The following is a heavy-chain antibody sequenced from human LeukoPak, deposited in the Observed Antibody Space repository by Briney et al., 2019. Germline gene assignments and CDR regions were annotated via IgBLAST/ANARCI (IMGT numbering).Heavy chain of an antibody. CDR3: ARDFRGGDIYYYYYMDV. Sequence: SAKVSCKASGGTFSSYAIGWVRRAPGQGLEWMGGIIPIFGTANYAQKFQGRVTITTDESTSTAYMELSSLRSEDTAVYYCARDFRGGDIYYYYYMDVWGKGTTDTVSS. CDR2: IIPIFGTA. D-gene: IGHD3-9*01. J-gene: IGHJ6*03. CDR1: GGTFSSYA. V-gene: IGHV1-69*05.